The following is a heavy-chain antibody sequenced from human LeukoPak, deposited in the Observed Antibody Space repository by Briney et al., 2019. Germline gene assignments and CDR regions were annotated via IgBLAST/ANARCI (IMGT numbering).Heavy chain of an antibody. CDR1: GFTVSEYD. J-gene: IGHJ6*02. CDR2: IGIVGDT. V-gene: IGHV3-13*01. Sequence: PGGSLRLSCAASGFTVSEYDMHWVRQATGKGLEWVSAIGIVGDTYYVGSVKGRFTMSRDNASNMVHLQMNSLRDGDTGFYYCLRDYHGMDVWGQGTTVIVSS. CDR3: LRDYHGMDV. D-gene: IGHD3-16*02.